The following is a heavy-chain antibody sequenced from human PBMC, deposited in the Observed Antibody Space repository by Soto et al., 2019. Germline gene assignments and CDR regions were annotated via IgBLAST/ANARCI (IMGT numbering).Heavy chain of an antibody. CDR3: ARHIGSYDYGEGY. D-gene: IGHD2-21*01. CDR1: GGSINSYW. J-gene: IGHJ4*02. V-gene: IGHV4-4*07. CDR2: VYSSGTT. Sequence: SSETLSLTCSGSGGSINSYWWSWIRQPAWKGLEWIGRVYSSGTTDYNPSLNSRATLSVETSKNQFSLKLSSVTAADTAVYYCARHIGSYDYGEGYWGQGIQVTFSS.